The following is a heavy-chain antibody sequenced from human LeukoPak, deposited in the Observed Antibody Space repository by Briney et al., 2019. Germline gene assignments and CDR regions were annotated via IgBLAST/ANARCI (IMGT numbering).Heavy chain of an antibody. Sequence: SETLSLTCTVSGGSITSYYWSWIRQPPGKGLEWIGYIYYSGSTNYNPSLKSRVTISVDTSKNQFSLKLSSVTAADTAVYYCARVEEGYGSGRRENYYYYYMDVWGKGTTVTISS. CDR1: GGSITSYY. J-gene: IGHJ6*03. CDR3: ARVEEGYGSGRRENYYYYYMDV. V-gene: IGHV4-59*01. CDR2: IYYSGST. D-gene: IGHD3-10*01.